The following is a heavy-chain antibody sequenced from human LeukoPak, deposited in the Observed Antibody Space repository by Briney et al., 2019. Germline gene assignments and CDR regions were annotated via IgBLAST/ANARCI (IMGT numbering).Heavy chain of an antibody. D-gene: IGHD1-26*01. Sequence: ASVKVSCKASGYTFTSYGISWVRQAPGQGLEWMGWINPNSGGTNYAQKFQGWVTMTRDTSISTAYMELSRLRSDDTAVYYCARDLKGSGSYNFDYWGQGTLVTVSS. CDR2: INPNSGGT. J-gene: IGHJ4*02. CDR3: ARDLKGSGSYNFDY. V-gene: IGHV1-2*04. CDR1: GYTFTSYG.